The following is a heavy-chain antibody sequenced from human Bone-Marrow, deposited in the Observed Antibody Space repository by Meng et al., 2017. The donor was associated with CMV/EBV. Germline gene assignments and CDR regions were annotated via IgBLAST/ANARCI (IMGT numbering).Heavy chain of an antibody. J-gene: IGHJ4*02. D-gene: IGHD1-26*01. CDR3: ARGVAESLGWEMGY. CDR1: GFTVRNYW. Sequence: EVQLVESGXTLVQPGGSLRLSCGVSGFTVRNYWMHWVRQRSGKGLEWVSRIDNNDGRSTSYADSVRGRFTISRDNAKNTLYLQMDSLRVEDTAVYYCARGVAESLGWEMGYWGQGTLVTVSS. CDR2: IDNNDGRST. V-gene: IGHV3-74*01.